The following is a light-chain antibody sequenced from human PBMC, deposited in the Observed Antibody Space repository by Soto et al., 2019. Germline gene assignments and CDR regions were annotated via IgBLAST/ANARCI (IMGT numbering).Light chain of an antibody. CDR2: AAS. CDR3: QQRSNWPSIT. J-gene: IGKJ5*01. CDR1: QSVSSSY. Sequence: EIVFTQSPATLSLSPGERATLSCRASQSVSSSYLAWYQQKSGQAPRLLIYAASRRATGIPGRFSGSGSGTDFTLTISSLEPEDFAVYYCQQRSNWPSITFGQGTRLEIK. V-gene: IGKV3D-20*02.